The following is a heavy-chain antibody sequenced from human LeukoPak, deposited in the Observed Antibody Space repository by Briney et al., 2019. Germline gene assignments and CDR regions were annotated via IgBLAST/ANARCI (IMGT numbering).Heavy chain of an antibody. D-gene: IGHD3-22*01. J-gene: IGHJ4*02. CDR2: IIPIFGTA. CDR1: GGTFSTYV. V-gene: IGHV1-69*13. CDR3: ARSGMGVTYYYDSSGYQLDY. Sequence: SVKVSCKASGGTFSTYVISWVRQAPGQGLEWMGGIIPIFGTANYAQKFQGRVTITADESTSTAYMELSSLRSEDTAVYYCARSGMGVTYYYDSSGYQLDYWGQGTLVTVSS.